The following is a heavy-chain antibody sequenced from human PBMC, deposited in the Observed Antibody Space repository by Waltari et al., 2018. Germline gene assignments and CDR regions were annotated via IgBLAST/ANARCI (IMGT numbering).Heavy chain of an antibody. Sequence: QVQLQESGPGLVKPSETLSLTCTVSGGSISSYYWSWIRQPPGKGLEWIGYIYYSGSTNYNPSLKSRVTISVDTSKNQFSLKLSSVTAADTAVYYCARVGYCSGGSCYSGVNWFDPWGQGTLVTVSS. V-gene: IGHV4-59*01. J-gene: IGHJ5*02. CDR1: GGSISSYY. CDR2: IYYSGST. CDR3: ARVGYCSGGSCYSGVNWFDP. D-gene: IGHD2-15*01.